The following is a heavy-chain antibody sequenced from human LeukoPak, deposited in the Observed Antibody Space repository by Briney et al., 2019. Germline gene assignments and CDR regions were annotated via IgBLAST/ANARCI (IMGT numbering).Heavy chain of an antibody. CDR2: IFPTFGTA. Sequence: GASVKVSCKASGGTFSSFAIAWVGQAPGQGLEWLGGIFPTFGTANYAQKFQGRVTITADESTSTAYMELSSLRSEDTAVYYCAREDIVVVPAAMGRDYYYGMDVWGQGTTVTVSS. V-gene: IGHV1-69*13. CDR3: AREDIVVVPAAMGRDYYYGMDV. CDR1: GGTFSSFA. J-gene: IGHJ6*02. D-gene: IGHD2-2*01.